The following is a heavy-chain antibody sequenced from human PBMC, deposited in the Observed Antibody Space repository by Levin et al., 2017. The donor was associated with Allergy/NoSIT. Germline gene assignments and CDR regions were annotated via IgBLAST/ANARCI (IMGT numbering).Heavy chain of an antibody. CDR2: MYYSGST. Sequence: PSQTLSLTCTVSGGSISSGSYYWGWIRQPPGKGLEWIGSMYYSGSTYHNPSLKSRVIISVDTSKNQFSLNLTSVTAADTAIYYCARDYDILTGYSGPVFDQWGQGTLVTVSP. V-gene: IGHV4-39*01. CDR3: ARDYDILTGYSGPVFDQ. D-gene: IGHD3-9*01. J-gene: IGHJ4*02. CDR1: GGSISSGSYY.